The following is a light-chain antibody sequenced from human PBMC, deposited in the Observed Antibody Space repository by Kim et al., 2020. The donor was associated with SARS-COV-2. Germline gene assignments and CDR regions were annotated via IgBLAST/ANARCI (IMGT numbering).Light chain of an antibody. CDR3: QQYDDWSSIT. Sequence: SPGERATLSGRASQSVSTNLAWYQHKPGQTPRLLIYGASTRATGIPVRFSGSGSATDFTLTISSLQSEDFAVYYCQQYDDWSSITFGQGTRLEIK. J-gene: IGKJ5*01. V-gene: IGKV3-15*01. CDR1: QSVSTN. CDR2: GAS.